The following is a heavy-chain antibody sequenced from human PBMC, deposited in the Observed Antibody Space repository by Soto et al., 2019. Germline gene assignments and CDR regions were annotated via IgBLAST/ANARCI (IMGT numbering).Heavy chain of an antibody. V-gene: IGHV3-30-3*01. CDR1: GFIFSGYA. Sequence: QVQLVESGGGVVQPGRSLRLSCAASGFIFSGYAMHWVRQAPGKGLEWVAVISYDGNTQYYADSVKGRFTVSRDNSNNMLYVQMNNLRDEDTAMYYCAKETNAYEINFWGQGTRVPVSS. CDR2: ISYDGNTQ. CDR3: AKETNAYEINF. D-gene: IGHD3-9*01. J-gene: IGHJ4*02.